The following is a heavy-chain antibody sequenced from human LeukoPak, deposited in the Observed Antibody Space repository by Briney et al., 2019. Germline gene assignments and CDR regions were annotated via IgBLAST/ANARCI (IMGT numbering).Heavy chain of an antibody. J-gene: IGHJ6*02. Sequence: GASVKVSCKASGGIFSSNAIAWVRQAPGQGLEWMGRVIPILGVATYAQKFQGRVTITADKSTSTSYMELSSLRSEDTAVYYCARDSAFGGSSASMDVWDQGTTVTVSS. V-gene: IGHV1-69*04. CDR3: ARDSAFGGSSASMDV. D-gene: IGHD1-26*01. CDR2: VIPILGVA. CDR1: GGIFSSNA.